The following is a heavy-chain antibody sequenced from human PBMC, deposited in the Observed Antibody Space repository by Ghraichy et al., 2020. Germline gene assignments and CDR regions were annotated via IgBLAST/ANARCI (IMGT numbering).Heavy chain of an antibody. Sequence: GGSLRLSCAASGFTVSRNYLSWVRQAPGKGLEWVSVVYATNATYYAHSVKGRFTISRDTSKNKLYLQMNSLRAEDTAVYYCARSNYYDGSGYFNYYYYGMDVWGQGTTVTVSS. D-gene: IGHD3-22*01. CDR2: VYATNAT. CDR3: ARSNYYDGSGYFNYYYYGMDV. CDR1: GFTVSRNY. V-gene: IGHV3-53*01. J-gene: IGHJ6*02.